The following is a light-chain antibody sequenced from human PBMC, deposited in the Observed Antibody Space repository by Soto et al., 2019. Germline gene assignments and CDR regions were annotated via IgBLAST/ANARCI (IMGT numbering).Light chain of an antibody. Sequence: EIVLTQSPATLSLSPGERATLSCRASQSVSSYLAWYQQKPGQAPRLLIYGVSTRATGFPARLRGSGSGTDFTLTISSLEPEDFAVYYCQQRSNWPPWTFGQGTKV. CDR1: QSVSSY. CDR3: QQRSNWPPWT. CDR2: GVS. J-gene: IGKJ1*01. V-gene: IGKV3-11*01.